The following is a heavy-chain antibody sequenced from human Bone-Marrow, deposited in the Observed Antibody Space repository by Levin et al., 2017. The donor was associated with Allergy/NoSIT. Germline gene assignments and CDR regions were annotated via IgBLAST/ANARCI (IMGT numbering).Heavy chain of an antibody. Sequence: PGGSLRLSCKASGYIFTDYYMHWVRQAPGQGLEWMGWINPNTGGTSYSQNFQGRVTMTRDTSISTAYMDLSSLRSDDTAVYYCARGIASGGKTYYYYYMDVWGRGTTVAVSS. D-gene: IGHD6-13*01. J-gene: IGHJ6*03. V-gene: IGHV1-2*02. CDR2: INPNTGGT. CDR3: ARGIASGGKTYYYYYMDV. CDR1: GYIFTDYY.